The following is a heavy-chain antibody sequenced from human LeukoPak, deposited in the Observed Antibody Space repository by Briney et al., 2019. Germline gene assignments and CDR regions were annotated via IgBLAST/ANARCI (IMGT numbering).Heavy chain of an antibody. V-gene: IGHV3-30*02. J-gene: IGHJ4*02. CDR1: GFTYSSYG. Sequence: PGGSLRLSCAASGFTYSSYGMHWVRQAPGKGLEWVAFIRYDGSNKHYADSVKGRFTISRDNSKNTLYLQMNSLRAEDTAVYYCARDKRDYYDSSGYYHGGFDYWGQGTLVTVSS. D-gene: IGHD3-22*01. CDR2: IRYDGSNK. CDR3: ARDKRDYYDSSGYYHGGFDY.